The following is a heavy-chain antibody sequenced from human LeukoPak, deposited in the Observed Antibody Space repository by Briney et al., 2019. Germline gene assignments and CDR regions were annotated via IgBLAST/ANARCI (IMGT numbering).Heavy chain of an antibody. V-gene: IGHV4-59*01. CDR3: ARLPSSSWLNWFDP. CDR1: GGSISSYY. D-gene: IGHD6-13*01. J-gene: IGHJ5*02. CDR2: ISYSGST. Sequence: SETLSLTCTVSGGSISSYYWSWIRQPPGKGLEWIGYISYSGSTNFNPSLKSRVTISVDTSKNQFSLKLSSVTAADTAVYYCARLPSSSWLNWFDPWGQGTLVTVSS.